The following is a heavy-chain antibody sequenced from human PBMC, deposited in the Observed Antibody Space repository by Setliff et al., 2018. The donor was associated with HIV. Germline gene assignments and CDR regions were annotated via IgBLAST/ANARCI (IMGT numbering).Heavy chain of an antibody. J-gene: IGHJ4*02. CDR1: GDTFSNSA. CDR3: ASASGYCRSGVCYIGVHKTPDKYYCDS. V-gene: IGHV1-69*05. CDR2: IIPLYGTS. D-gene: IGHD2-8*01. Sequence: ASVKVSCKAFGDTFSNSAIYWVRQAPGQGLEWMGGIIPLYGTSKYAQKFQGRVAITTDELMTTAYMELTSLRSEDTAVYFCASASGYCRSGVCYIGVHKTPDKYYCDSWGQGTLVTVSS.